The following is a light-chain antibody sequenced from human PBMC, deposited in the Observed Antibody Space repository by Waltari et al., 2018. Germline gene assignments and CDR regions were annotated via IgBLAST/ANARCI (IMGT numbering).Light chain of an antibody. CDR2: ASS. Sequence: DIQMTQSPPSLSASVGDRGTISCRSSQSISTYLNWYQQKPGKAPNLLIYASSNLQNGVPSRFSGSGSGTDFTLTISSLQPEDSATYYCQQTYNTRTFGQGTKVEIK. CDR1: QSISTY. J-gene: IGKJ1*01. CDR3: QQTYNTRT. V-gene: IGKV1-39*01.